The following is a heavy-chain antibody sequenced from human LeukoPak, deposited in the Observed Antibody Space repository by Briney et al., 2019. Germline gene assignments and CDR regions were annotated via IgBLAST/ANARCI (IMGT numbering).Heavy chain of an antibody. CDR2: ISGSGGST. V-gene: IGHV3-23*01. D-gene: IGHD2-15*01. Sequence: PGGSLRLSCAASGFTFSSYAMSWVRQAPGKGLEWVSAISGSGGSTYYADSVKGRFTISRDNSKNTLYLQMNSLRAEDTAVYYCAKALGVVVAATSSDYWGQGTLVTVSS. CDR1: GFTFSSYA. CDR3: AKALGVVVAATSSDY. J-gene: IGHJ4*02.